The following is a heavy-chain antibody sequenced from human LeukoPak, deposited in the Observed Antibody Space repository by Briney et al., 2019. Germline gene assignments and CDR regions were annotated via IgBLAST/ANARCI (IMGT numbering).Heavy chain of an antibody. D-gene: IGHD3/OR15-3a*01. CDR3: ATTRGLWWFDP. Sequence: GGSLRLSCAASGSNLSSYSMNWVRQAPGKGLEWVSSISSSSSYTYYADSVRGRFTISRDNAKKSLYLQMNSLRAEDTAVYYCATTRGLWWFDPWGQGTLVTVSS. V-gene: IGHV3-21*01. J-gene: IGHJ5*02. CDR2: ISSSSSYT. CDR1: GSNLSSYS.